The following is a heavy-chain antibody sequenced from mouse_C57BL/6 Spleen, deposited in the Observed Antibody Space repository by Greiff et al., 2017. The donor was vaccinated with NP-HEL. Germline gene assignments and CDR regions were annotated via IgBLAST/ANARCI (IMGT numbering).Heavy chain of an antibody. J-gene: IGHJ2*01. Sequence: VQLQQSGAELVRPGASVTLSCKASGYTFTDYEMPWVKQTPVHGLEWIGAIDPETGGTAYNQKFKGKAILTADKSSSTAYMELRSLTSEDSAVYYCAYYYGSSALDYWGQGTTLTVSS. CDR2: IDPETGGT. CDR3: AYYYGSSALDY. CDR1: GYTFTDYE. D-gene: IGHD1-1*01. V-gene: IGHV1-15*01.